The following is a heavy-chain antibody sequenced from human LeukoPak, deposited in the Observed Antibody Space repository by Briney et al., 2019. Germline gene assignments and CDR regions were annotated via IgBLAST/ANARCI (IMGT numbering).Heavy chain of an antibody. J-gene: IGHJ4*02. D-gene: IGHD6-19*01. CDR3: ARGGAVAGLY. CDR1: GFTFSSYE. CDR2: ISSSGSTI. V-gene: IGHV3-48*03. Sequence: AGSLRLSCAASGFTFSSYEMNWVRQAPGKGLEWVSYISSSGSTIYQADSVKGRFTISRDNAKKSLYLQMNSLRAEDTAVYYCARGGAVAGLYWGQGTLVTVSS.